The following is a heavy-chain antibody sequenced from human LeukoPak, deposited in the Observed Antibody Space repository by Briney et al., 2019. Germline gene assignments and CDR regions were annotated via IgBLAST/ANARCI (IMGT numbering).Heavy chain of an antibody. CDR1: GGSVSRGDYY. CDR2: MYYSGST. Sequence: SETLSLTCTVSGGSVSRGDYYWSWIRQPPGKGLEWIAYMYYSGSTYYNPSLKSRVTMSADTSKNQLSLKLSSVTAADTAVYYCARPYYYHSRIDPWGQGILVTVSS. D-gene: IGHD3-22*01. J-gene: IGHJ5*02. V-gene: IGHV4-30-4*01. CDR3: ARPYYYHSRIDP.